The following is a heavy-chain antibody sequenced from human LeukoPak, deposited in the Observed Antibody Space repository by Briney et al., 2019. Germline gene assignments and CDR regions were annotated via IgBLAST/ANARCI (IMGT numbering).Heavy chain of an antibody. V-gene: IGHV4-34*01. D-gene: IGHD4-17*01. CDR1: GGSFSGYY. J-gene: IGHJ4*02. Sequence: SETLSLTCAVYGGSFSGYYWSWIRQPPGKGLEWIGEMNHSGSTNYNPSLKSRVTISVDTSKNQFSLKLSSVTAADTAVYYCARELPVGYGDYPAGLFDYWGQGTLVTVSS. CDR3: ARELPVGYGDYPAGLFDY. CDR2: MNHSGST.